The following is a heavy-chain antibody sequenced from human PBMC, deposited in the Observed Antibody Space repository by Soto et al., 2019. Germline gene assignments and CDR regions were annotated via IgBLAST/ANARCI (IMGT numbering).Heavy chain of an antibody. CDR3: ARDSDIAATYYYYYYGMDV. CDR2: INSDGSST. Sequence: PGGSLRLSFAASGFTFSSYWMHWVRQAPGKGLVWVSRINSDGSSTSYADSVKGRFTISRDNAKNTLYLQMNSLRAEDTAVYYCARDSDIAATYYYYYYGMDVWGQGTTVTVSS. J-gene: IGHJ6*02. D-gene: IGHD6-6*01. V-gene: IGHV3-74*01. CDR1: GFTFSSYW.